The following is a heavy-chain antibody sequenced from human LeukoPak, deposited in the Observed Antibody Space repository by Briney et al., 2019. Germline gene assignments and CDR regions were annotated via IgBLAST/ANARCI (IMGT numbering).Heavy chain of an antibody. CDR2: ITNSGNSK. Sequence: GGSLRLSCAASEFTFSSYSMNWVRQAPGKGLEWVSYITNSGNSKSYADSVKGRFTISRDNTKNSLYLQMNGLRAEDTAAYYCARTRSSGYLTSDYWGQGILVTVSS. D-gene: IGHD3-22*01. CDR3: ARTRSSGYLTSDY. V-gene: IGHV3-48*01. J-gene: IGHJ4*02. CDR1: EFTFSSYS.